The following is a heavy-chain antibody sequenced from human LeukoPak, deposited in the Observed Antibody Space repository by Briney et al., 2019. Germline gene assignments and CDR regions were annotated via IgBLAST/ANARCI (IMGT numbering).Heavy chain of an antibody. CDR2: INPNSGGT. Sequence: GASVKVSCKASGGTFSSYAISWVRQAPGQGLEWMGWINPNSGGTNYAQKFQGRVTMTRDTSISTAYMELSRLRSDDTAVYYCARSVDIVVVPAAPDIDYWGQGTLVTVSS. CDR1: GGTFSSYA. CDR3: ARSVDIVVVPAAPDIDY. J-gene: IGHJ4*02. V-gene: IGHV1-2*02. D-gene: IGHD2-2*01.